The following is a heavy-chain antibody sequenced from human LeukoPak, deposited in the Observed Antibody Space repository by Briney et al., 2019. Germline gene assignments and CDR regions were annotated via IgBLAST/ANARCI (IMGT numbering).Heavy chain of an antibody. D-gene: IGHD3-22*01. CDR1: GFTFSING. CDR2: IRYDGNNI. J-gene: IGHJ4*02. CDR3: AKDRSVYYDSSGYFDY. V-gene: IGHV3-30*02. Sequence: PGGSLGLSCAASGFTFSINGMNWVREAPGKGRDWVAFIRYDGNNIYYADSVKGRFNISRDNSKNTLYMQMNSLIAEDTAVYYCAKDRSVYYDSSGYFDYWGQGTLVTVSS.